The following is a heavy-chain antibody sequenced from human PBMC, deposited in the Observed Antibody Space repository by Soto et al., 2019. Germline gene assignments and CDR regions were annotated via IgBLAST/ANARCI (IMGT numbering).Heavy chain of an antibody. V-gene: IGHV1-18*01. CDR1: GYTFTSYG. CDR2: ISAHNGNT. J-gene: IGHJ4*02. Sequence: QVHLVQSGAEVKKPGASVKVSCKASGYTFTSYGITWVRQAPGQGLEWMGWISAHNGNTDHAQKLQGRVIVTRDTSTSTAYMELRSLRSDDTAVYYCARGRYGDYWGQGVLVTVSS. D-gene: IGHD1-1*01. CDR3: ARGRYGDY.